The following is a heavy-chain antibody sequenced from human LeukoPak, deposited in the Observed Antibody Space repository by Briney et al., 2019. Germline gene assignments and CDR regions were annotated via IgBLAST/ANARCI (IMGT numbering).Heavy chain of an antibody. D-gene: IGHD5-18*01. CDR2: MNPNSGNT. V-gene: IGHV1-8*01. J-gene: IGHJ6*03. CDR1: GYTFTSYD. CDR3: ARAPEKKIQLGLNHYYYYMDV. Sequence: ASVKVSCKASGYTFTSYDVNWVRQATGQGLGWMGWMNPNSGNTGYAQKFQGRVTMTRNTSISTAYMELSSLRSEDTAVYSCARAPEKKIQLGLNHYYYYMDVWGKGTTVTISS.